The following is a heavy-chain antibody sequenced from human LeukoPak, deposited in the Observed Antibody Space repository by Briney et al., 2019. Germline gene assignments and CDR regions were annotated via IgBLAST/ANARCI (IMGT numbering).Heavy chain of an antibody. Sequence: GRSLRLSCAASGFTFSSYAMHWVRQAPGKGLEWVAVISYDGSNKYYADSVKGRFTISRDNSKNTLYLQMNSLRAEDTAVYYCASHGGLRWGQGTLVTVSS. CDR1: GFTFSSYA. J-gene: IGHJ4*02. CDR2: ISYDGSNK. V-gene: IGHV3-30-3*01. D-gene: IGHD2-15*01. CDR3: ASHGGLR.